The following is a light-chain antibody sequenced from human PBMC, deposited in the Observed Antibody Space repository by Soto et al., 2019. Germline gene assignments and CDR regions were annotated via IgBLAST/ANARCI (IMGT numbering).Light chain of an antibody. CDR2: GAS. CDR3: QQYGSSSWT. J-gene: IGKJ1*01. CDR1: QSVSSSH. V-gene: IGKV3-20*01. Sequence: EIVLTQPPGTLSLSPGERATLSCRASQSVSSSHLAWYQQKPGQAPRLLIYGASSRATGIPDRFSGSGSETDFTLTISRLEPEDFAVYYCQQYGSSSWTFGQGTKVEIK.